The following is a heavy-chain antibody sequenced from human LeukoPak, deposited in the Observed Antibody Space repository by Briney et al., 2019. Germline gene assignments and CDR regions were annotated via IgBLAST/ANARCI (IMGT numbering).Heavy chain of an antibody. V-gene: IGHV3-30-3*01. CDR1: GFTFSSYA. D-gene: IGHD3-10*01. Sequence: GGSLRLSCAASGFTFSSYAMHWVRQAPGKGLEWVAVISYDGSNKYYADSVKGRFTISRDNSKNTLYLQMNSLRAEDTAVYCCARGLPYGSGTSLDPWGQGTLVTVSS. CDR2: ISYDGSNK. CDR3: ARGLPYGSGTSLDP. J-gene: IGHJ5*02.